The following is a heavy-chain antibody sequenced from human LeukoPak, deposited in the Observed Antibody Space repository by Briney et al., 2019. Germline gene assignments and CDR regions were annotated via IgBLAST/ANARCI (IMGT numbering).Heavy chain of an antibody. Sequence: GGSLRLSCAASGFTFSSYAMSWVRQAPGKGLEWLSAISGSGGSTYYADSVKGRFTISRDNSKNTLYLQMNSLRAEDTAVYYCAKDQYYDSSGYSGAFDIWGQGTMVTVSS. D-gene: IGHD3-22*01. CDR1: GFTFSSYA. V-gene: IGHV3-23*01. CDR2: ISGSGGST. CDR3: AKDQYYDSSGYSGAFDI. J-gene: IGHJ3*02.